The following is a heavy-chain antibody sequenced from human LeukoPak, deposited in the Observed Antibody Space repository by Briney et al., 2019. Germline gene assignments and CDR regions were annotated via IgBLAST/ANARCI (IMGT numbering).Heavy chain of an antibody. J-gene: IGHJ5*02. CDR2: IYPNRSGT. V-gene: IGHV1-2*02. CDR3: ARTYCSSTSCADWFDP. D-gene: IGHD2-2*01. CDR1: GYTFIVYY. Sequence: ASVKVSCKASGYTFIVYYIHWVRRAPRQGLEWMGWIYPNRSGTNYAQKFHGRVTTSRDTSISTAYMELSRLRSDDTAVYYCARTYCSSTSCADWFDPWGQGTLVTVSS.